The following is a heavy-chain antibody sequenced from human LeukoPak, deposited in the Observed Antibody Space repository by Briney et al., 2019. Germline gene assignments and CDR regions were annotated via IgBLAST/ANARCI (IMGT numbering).Heavy chain of an antibody. Sequence: SETLSLTCAVSGGSISSYYWSWIRQPPGKGLEWIGYIYYSGSTNYNPSLKSRVTISVDTSKNQFSLKLSSVTAADTAVYYCARGYSGSYSGHYFDYWGQGTLVTVSS. J-gene: IGHJ4*02. CDR3: ARGYSGSYSGHYFDY. D-gene: IGHD1-26*01. V-gene: IGHV4-59*01. CDR1: GGSISSYY. CDR2: IYYSGST.